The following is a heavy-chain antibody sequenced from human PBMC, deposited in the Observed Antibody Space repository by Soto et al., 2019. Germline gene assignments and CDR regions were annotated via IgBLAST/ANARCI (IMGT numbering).Heavy chain of an antibody. CDR3: AKKSRVGYCSSTSCYFVY. CDR1: GFTFSSYA. CDR2: ISGSGGST. Sequence: GGSLRLSCAASGFTFSSYAMSWVRQAPGKGLEWVSAISGSGGSTYYADSVKGRFTISRDNSKNTRYLQMNSLRAEDTAVYYCAKKSRVGYCSSTSCYFVYWGQGTLVTVSS. V-gene: IGHV3-23*01. D-gene: IGHD2-2*01. J-gene: IGHJ4*02.